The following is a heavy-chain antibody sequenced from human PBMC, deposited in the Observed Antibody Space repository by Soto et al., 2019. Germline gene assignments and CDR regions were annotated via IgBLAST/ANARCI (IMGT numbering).Heavy chain of an antibody. CDR2: ISGSGGST. CDR1: GFTFSSYA. J-gene: IGHJ6*02. D-gene: IGHD6-19*01. Sequence: QAGGSLRLSCAASGFTFSSYAMSWVRQAPGKGLEWVSAISGSGGSTYYADSVKGRFTISRDNSKNTLYLQMNSLRAEDTAVYYCAKVGGVAGTGYYYYGMDVWGQGTTVTVSS. V-gene: IGHV3-23*01. CDR3: AKVGGVAGTGYYYYGMDV.